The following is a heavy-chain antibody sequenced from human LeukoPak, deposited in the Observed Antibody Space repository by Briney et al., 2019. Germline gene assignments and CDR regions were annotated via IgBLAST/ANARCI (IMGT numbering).Heavy chain of an antibody. J-gene: IGHJ2*01. CDR1: GESFSGYS. Sequence: SETLSLTCVVYGESFSGYSWSWIRQPPGKGLEWIGEINQRRYTNYNPSLKSRVTISIDTSKNQFSLKLSSVTAADTAVYYCARHGWHAWYFDLWGRGTLVTVSS. CDR2: INQRRYT. V-gene: IGHV4-34*01. D-gene: IGHD6-19*01. CDR3: ARHGWHAWYFDL.